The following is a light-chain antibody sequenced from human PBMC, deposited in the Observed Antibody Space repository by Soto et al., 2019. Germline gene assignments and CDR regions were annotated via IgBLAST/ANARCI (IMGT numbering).Light chain of an antibody. V-gene: IGKV1-39*01. CDR3: QQSYRMPYT. CDR2: AAS. Sequence: DIQMTQSPSSLSAAVGGRVTITCRASQSIVTYLYWYQQKPGKAPKLLIYAASSLQSGVPARFSGSGSGTDFTLTISSLQPEDFATYYCQQSYRMPYTFGQGTKLEIK. CDR1: QSIVTY. J-gene: IGKJ2*01.